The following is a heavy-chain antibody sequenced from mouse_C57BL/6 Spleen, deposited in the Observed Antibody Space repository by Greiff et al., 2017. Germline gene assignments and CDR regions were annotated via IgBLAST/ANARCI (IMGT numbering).Heavy chain of an antibody. Sequence: DVQLVESGGGLVQPKGSLKLSCAASGFSFNTYAMNWVRQAPGKGLEWVARIRSKSNNYATYYADSVKDRFTISRDDSESMLYLQMNNLKTEDTAMYYCVREGLRVYYAMDYWGQGTSVTVSS. CDR1: GFSFNTYA. V-gene: IGHV10-1*01. J-gene: IGHJ4*01. D-gene: IGHD2-4*01. CDR3: VREGLRVYYAMDY. CDR2: IRSKSNNYAT.